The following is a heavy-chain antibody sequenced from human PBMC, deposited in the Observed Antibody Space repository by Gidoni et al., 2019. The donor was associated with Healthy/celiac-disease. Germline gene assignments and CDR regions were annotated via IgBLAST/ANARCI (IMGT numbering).Heavy chain of an antibody. CDR3: ARVGGPERGYYYYYGMDV. Sequence: GLEWIGRIYTSGSTNYNPSLKSRVTISVDTSKNQFSLKLSSVTAADTAVYYCARVGGPERGYYYYYGMDVWGQGTTVTVSS. D-gene: IGHD1-1*01. V-gene: IGHV4-61*02. CDR2: IYTSGST. J-gene: IGHJ6*02.